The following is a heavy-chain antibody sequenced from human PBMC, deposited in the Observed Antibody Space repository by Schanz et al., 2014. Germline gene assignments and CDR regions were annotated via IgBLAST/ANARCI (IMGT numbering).Heavy chain of an antibody. J-gene: IGHJ6*02. CDR2: ISDYNGKT. CDR1: GYTLKNYG. CDR3: ARHRFGVFYYGLDV. D-gene: IGHD3-10*01. Sequence: QVQLVQSGGEMKKPGASVKVSCTASGYTLKNYGISWVRQAPGLGLEWMGWISDYNGKTNYAQKFQDRVIMSTDRSSSTAYLELRSLTSDDSAIYYCARHRFGVFYYGLDVWGQGTTILVSS. V-gene: IGHV1-18*01.